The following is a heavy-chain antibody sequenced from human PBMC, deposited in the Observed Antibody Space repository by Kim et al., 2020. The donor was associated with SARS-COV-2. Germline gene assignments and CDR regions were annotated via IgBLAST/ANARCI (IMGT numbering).Heavy chain of an antibody. CDR2: ISGSGGST. CDR3: AKDLGDYYDSSGYYYHIFGY. Sequence: GGSLRLSCAASGFTFSSYAMSWVRQAPGKGLEWVSAISGSGGSTYYADSVKGRFTISRDNSKNTLYLQMNSLRAEDTAIYYCAKDLGDYYDSSGYYYHIFGYWGQGTLVTVSS. V-gene: IGHV3-23*01. J-gene: IGHJ4*02. D-gene: IGHD3-22*01. CDR1: GFTFSSYA.